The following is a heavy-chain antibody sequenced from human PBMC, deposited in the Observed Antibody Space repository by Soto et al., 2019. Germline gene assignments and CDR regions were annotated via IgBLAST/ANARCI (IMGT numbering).Heavy chain of an antibody. V-gene: IGHV3-30-3*01. CDR2: ISYDGDIK. CDR1: GLTFSSHA. D-gene: IGHD3-16*02. Sequence: PGGPLRLSCAASGLTFSSHAMHWVRQVPGKGLEWVAVISYDGDIKYYADSVKGRFTISRDNSKNTLYLQMNSLKAEETAVYYCGFGGVIILRPPDHWGPGTLVTVSS. CDR3: GFGGVIILRPPDH. J-gene: IGHJ5*02.